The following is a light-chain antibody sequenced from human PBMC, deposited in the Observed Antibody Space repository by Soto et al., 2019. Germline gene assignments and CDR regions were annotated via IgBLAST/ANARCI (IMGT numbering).Light chain of an antibody. CDR2: DVN. CDR1: SSDVGGYHY. V-gene: IGLV2-11*01. CDR3: CSYAGSYTLX. J-gene: IGLJ2*01. Sequence: QSALTQPRSVSGSPGQSVTLSCTGTSSDVGGYHYVSWYQHHPGKAPKIIIYDVNKRPSGVPDRFSGSKSGNTASLTISGLQTEDEADYYCCSYAGSYTLXFGGGTKVTVL.